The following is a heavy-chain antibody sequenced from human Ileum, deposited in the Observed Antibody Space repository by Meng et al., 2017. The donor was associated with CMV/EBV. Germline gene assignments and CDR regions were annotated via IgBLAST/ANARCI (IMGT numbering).Heavy chain of an antibody. Sequence: SGFSLSTSGVGVGWIREPPGEDQKWLAFIFWNNDRHYSTSLKSRLTLTKDTSKNQVVLTMTNMDPVETATYFCAHSTYTGSGYYYYDFWGKGTLVTVSS. CDR2: IFWNNDR. D-gene: IGHD3-3*01. CDR3: AHSTYTGSGYYYYDF. V-gene: IGHV2-5*01. CDR1: GFSLSTSGVG. J-gene: IGHJ4*02.